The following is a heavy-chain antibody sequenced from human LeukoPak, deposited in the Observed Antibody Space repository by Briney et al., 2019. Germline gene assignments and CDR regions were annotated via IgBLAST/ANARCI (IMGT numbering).Heavy chain of an antibody. CDR3: ATSYYYDSSGPHFDY. D-gene: IGHD3-22*01. Sequence: ASVKVSCKVSGYTLTELSMHWVRQAPGKRLEWMGGFDPEDGETIYAQKFQGRVTMTEDTSTDTAYMELSSLRSEDTAVYYCATSYYYDSSGPHFDYWGQGTLVTVSS. CDR1: GYTLTELS. CDR2: FDPEDGET. J-gene: IGHJ4*02. V-gene: IGHV1-24*01.